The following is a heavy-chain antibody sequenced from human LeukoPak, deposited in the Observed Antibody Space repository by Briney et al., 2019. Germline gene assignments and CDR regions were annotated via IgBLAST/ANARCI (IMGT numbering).Heavy chain of an antibody. J-gene: IGHJ4*02. V-gene: IGHV3-33*01. D-gene: IGHD3-22*01. CDR2: IWYDGSNK. Sequence: GGSLRLSCAASGFTFSNYGMHWVRRAPGKGLEWVAVIWYDGSNKYYADSVKGRFTISRDNSNNTLYLQMNSLRAEDTAVYYCARFYDTSGYLDCWGQGTLVTVSS. CDR3: ARFYDTSGYLDC. CDR1: GFTFSNYG.